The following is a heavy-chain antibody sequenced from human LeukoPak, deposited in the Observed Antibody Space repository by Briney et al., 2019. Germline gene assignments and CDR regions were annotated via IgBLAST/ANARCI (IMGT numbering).Heavy chain of an antibody. CDR3: AKSGSSSSDDAFDI. V-gene: IGHV3-9*01. CDR2: ISWNSGSI. Sequence: GGSLRLSCAASGFTFDDYAMHWVRQAPGKGLEWVSGISWNSGSIGYADSVKGRFTISRDNAKNSLYLQMNSLRAEDTALYYCAKSGSSSSDDAFDIWGQGTMVTVSS. J-gene: IGHJ3*02. D-gene: IGHD6-6*01. CDR1: GFTFDDYA.